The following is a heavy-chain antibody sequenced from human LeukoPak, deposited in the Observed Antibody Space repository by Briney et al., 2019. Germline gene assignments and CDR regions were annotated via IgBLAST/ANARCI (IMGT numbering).Heavy chain of an antibody. CDR3: AKGRIVVVPAAEFDY. CDR2: ISGSGGST. J-gene: IGHJ4*02. CDR1: GFTFSSYA. V-gene: IGHV3-23*01. D-gene: IGHD2-2*01. Sequence: GGSLRLSCAASGFTFSSYAMSWVRQAPGMGLEWVSAISGSGGSTYYADSVKGRFTISRDNSKNTLYLQMNSLRAEDTAVYYCAKGRIVVVPAAEFDYWGQGTLVTVSS.